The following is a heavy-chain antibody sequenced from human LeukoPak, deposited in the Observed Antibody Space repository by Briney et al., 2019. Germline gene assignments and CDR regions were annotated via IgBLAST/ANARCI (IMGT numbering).Heavy chain of an antibody. CDR1: GFTFSSHW. CDR2: IDSDGYST. V-gene: IGHV3-74*01. CDR3: ASEGITGTTWGPGY. J-gene: IGHJ4*02. Sequence: GGSLRLSCAASGFTFSSHWMHWVRQAPGKGLVWVSRIDSDGYSTAYADSVKGRFTISRDNAKNTLYLQMNSLRAEDTAVYYCASEGITGTTWGPGYWGQGTLVTVSS. D-gene: IGHD1-20*01.